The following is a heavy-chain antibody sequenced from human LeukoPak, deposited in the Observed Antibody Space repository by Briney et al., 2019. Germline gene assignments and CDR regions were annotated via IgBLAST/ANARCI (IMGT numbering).Heavy chain of an antibody. V-gene: IGHV3-23*01. CDR2: ISGSGGSA. D-gene: IGHD6-13*01. Sequence: GGSLRLSCAASGFTFSSYAMSWVRQAPGKGLEWVSAISGSGGSAYYADSVKGRFTISRDNSKNTLYLQMNSRRAEDTAVYYCAKDHPYSSSWYNYFDYWGQGTLVTVSS. CDR3: AKDHPYSSSWYNYFDY. CDR1: GFTFSSYA. J-gene: IGHJ4*02.